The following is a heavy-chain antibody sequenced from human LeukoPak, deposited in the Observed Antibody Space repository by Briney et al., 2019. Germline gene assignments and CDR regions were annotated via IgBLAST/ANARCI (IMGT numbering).Heavy chain of an antibody. J-gene: IGHJ5*02. D-gene: IGHD6-13*01. V-gene: IGHV1-2*02. CDR2: INPNSGGT. CDR1: GYTFTGYY. Sequence: ASVEVSCKASGYTFTGYYMHWVRQAPGQGLEWMGWINPNSGGTNYAQKFQGRVTMTRDTSISTAYMELSRLRSDDTAVYYCARTIAAAVNWFDPWGQGTLVTVSS. CDR3: ARTIAAAVNWFDP.